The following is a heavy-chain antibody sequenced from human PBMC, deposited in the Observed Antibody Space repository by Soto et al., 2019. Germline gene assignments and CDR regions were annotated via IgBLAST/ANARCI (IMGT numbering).Heavy chain of an antibody. CDR3: AREGQRPDVDALDI. Sequence: HPGGSLRLSCAASGFTLSSYDFHWVRQATGEGLEWVSAIGTGGNTYYTGSVKGRFTVSRENAKNSLYLEMNSLRVGDTAVYYCAREGQRPDVDALDIWSQGTVVTVSS. CDR1: GFTLSSYD. J-gene: IGHJ3*02. CDR2: IGTGGNT. V-gene: IGHV3-13*01.